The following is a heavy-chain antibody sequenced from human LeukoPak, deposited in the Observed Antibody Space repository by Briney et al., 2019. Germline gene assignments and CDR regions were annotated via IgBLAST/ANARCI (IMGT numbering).Heavy chain of an antibody. CDR1: GYTFTSYD. D-gene: IGHD3/OR15-3a*01. CDR2: MNPNSGNT. Sequence: GASVKVSCKASGYTFTSYDINWVRQATGQGLEWMGWMNPNSGNTGYAQKFQGRVTMTRNTSISTAYMELSSLRSEDTAVYYCARGPFNYPQSHWTNDYWGQGTLVTVSS. J-gene: IGHJ4*02. V-gene: IGHV1-8*01. CDR3: ARGPFNYPQSHWTNDY.